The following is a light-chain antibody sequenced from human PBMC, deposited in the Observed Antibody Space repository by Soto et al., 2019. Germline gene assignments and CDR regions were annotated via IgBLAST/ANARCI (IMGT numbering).Light chain of an antibody. V-gene: IGKV3-15*01. Sequence: EIVMTQSPVTLSVSPGERVTLSCRASQSVRSDLAWHQHKPGQAPRLLIYGSFTRATGIPARFSGSGPGVDFTLTISSLQSEDSAVYYCQQYTVWPWTFGQGTKVDIK. J-gene: IGKJ1*01. CDR1: QSVRSD. CDR2: GSF. CDR3: QQYTVWPWT.